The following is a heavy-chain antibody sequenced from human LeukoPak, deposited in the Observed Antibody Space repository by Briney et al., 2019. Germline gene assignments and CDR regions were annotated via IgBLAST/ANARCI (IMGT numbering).Heavy chain of an antibody. J-gene: IGHJ5*02. CDR3: ARVLSGGFSNWFDP. V-gene: IGHV4-38-2*02. CDR2: IYHSGIT. Sequence: SETLSLTCTVSGYSISSGSYWGWIRQPPGRGLEWIGNIYHSGITYYNPSLKSRVTISVDTSKNQFSLKLSSVTAAGTAVYYCARVLSGGFSNWFDPWGQGTLVTVSS. D-gene: IGHD1-26*01. CDR1: GYSISSGSY.